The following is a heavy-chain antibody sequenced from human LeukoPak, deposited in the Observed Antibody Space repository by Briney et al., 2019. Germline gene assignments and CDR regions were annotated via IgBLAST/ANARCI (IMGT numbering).Heavy chain of an antibody. V-gene: IGHV4-39*07. CDR2: IYYSGST. Sequence: SETLSLTCTVSGGSISSSSYYWGWIRQPPGKGLEWIGSIYYSGSTYYNPSLKSRVTISVDTSKNQFSLKLSSLRSEDTAVYYCARGERVRGVIIISYYYYMDVWGKGTTVTISS. CDR3: ARGERVRGVIIISYYYYMDV. CDR1: GGSISSSSYY. J-gene: IGHJ6*03. D-gene: IGHD3-10*01.